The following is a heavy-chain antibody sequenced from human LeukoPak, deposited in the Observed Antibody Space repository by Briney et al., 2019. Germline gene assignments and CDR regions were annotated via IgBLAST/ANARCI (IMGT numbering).Heavy chain of an antibody. CDR1: GFSFGDYA. CDR3: AKDIGGDDY. J-gene: IGHJ4*02. V-gene: IGHV3-9*01. Sequence: GRSLRLSCAASGFSFGDYAMHWVRQAPGKGLEWVSGISWDSGNKGYADSVKGRFTISRENAKKSLFLQMNSLRAEDTAFYYCAKDIGGDDYWGQGTLVTVSS. CDR2: ISWDSGNK.